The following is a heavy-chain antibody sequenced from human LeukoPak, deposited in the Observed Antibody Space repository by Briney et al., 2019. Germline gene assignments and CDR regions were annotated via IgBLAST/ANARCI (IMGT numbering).Heavy chain of an antibody. CDR2: IYTSGST. Sequence: SETLSLTCTVSGGSISSYYWSWIRQPAGKGLEWIGYIYTSGSTNYNPSLKSRVTISVDTSKNQFSLKLSSVTAADTAVYYCARGDYASASFYNLGGRWFDRWGQGTLVAVSS. CDR3: ARGDYASASFYNLGGRWFDR. J-gene: IGHJ5*02. D-gene: IGHD3-10*01. V-gene: IGHV4-4*09. CDR1: GGSISSYY.